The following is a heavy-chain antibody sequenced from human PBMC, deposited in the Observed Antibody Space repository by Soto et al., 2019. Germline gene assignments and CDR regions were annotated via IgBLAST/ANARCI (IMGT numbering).Heavy chain of an antibody. V-gene: IGHV3-33*01. CDR1: GFTFSSYG. Sequence: PGGSLRLSCAASGFTFSSYGMHWVRQAPGKGLEWVAVIWYDGSNKYYADSVKVRFTISRDNSKNTLYLQMNSLRAEDTAVYYCARDKGARSYYYYGMDVWGQGTPVTVYS. D-gene: IGHD1-26*01. J-gene: IGHJ6*02. CDR3: ARDKGARSYYYYGMDV. CDR2: IWYDGSNK.